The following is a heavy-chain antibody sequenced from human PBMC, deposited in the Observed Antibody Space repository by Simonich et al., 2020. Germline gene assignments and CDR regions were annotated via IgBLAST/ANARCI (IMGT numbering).Heavy chain of an antibody. D-gene: IGHD6-6*01. V-gene: IGHV1-69-2*01. CDR3: ATGFEYSSSSWAFDI. CDR2: MDPQDGET. Sequence: EVQLVQSGAEVKKPGATVQISCKVSVYTFTDYYMHCVQQATGKGHECIGLMDPQDGETIYEEKCQGRVTITADTSTDTAYMELSSLRSEDTAVYYCATGFEYSSSSWAFDIWGQGTMVTVSS. CDR1: VYTFTDYY. J-gene: IGHJ3*02.